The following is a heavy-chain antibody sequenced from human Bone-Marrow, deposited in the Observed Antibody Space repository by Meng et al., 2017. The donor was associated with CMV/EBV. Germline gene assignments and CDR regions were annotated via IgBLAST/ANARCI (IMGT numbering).Heavy chain of an antibody. CDR3: AKAAAAGGWGGWYFDL. CDR1: GFTFDDYT. CDR2: ISWDGGST. Sequence: GSLRLSCAASGFTFDDYTMHWVRQAPGKGLEWVSLISWDGGSTYYADSVKGRFTISRDNSKNSLYLQMNSLRTEDTALYYCAKAAAAGGWGGWYFDLWGRGTLV. V-gene: IGHV3-43*01. D-gene: IGHD6-13*01. J-gene: IGHJ2*01.